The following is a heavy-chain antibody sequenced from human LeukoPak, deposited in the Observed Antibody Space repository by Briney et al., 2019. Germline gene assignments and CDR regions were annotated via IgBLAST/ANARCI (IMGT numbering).Heavy chain of an antibody. D-gene: IGHD2-2*01. CDR1: GFTFSNYW. Sequence: GGSLRLSCAASGFTFSNYWMHWVRQAPGKGPMWASRINSDGSSTSHADSVKGRFTISRDNAQNTLYLQMNSLRAEDTAVYHCARASSMASNWFDPWGQGTLVTVSS. V-gene: IGHV3-74*01. J-gene: IGHJ5*02. CDR3: ARASSMASNWFDP. CDR2: INSDGSST.